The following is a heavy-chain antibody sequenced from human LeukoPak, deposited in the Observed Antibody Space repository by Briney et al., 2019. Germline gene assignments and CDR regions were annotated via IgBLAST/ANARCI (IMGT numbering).Heavy chain of an antibody. CDR2: IYYSGST. CDR3: ARDTFYSETGSFEDWFDP. J-gene: IGHJ5*02. CDR1: GGSISSYY. D-gene: IGHD3-10*01. Sequence: SETLSLTCTVSGGSISSYYWSWIRQPPGKGLEWIGYIYYSGSTNYNPSLKSRITMSVDTSKNQFSLKLSSVTAADTAVYFCARDTFYSETGSFEDWFDPWGQGTLVTVSS. V-gene: IGHV4-59*01.